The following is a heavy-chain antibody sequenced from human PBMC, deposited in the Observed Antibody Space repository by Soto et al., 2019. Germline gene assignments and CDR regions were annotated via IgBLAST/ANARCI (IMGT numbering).Heavy chain of an antibody. CDR1: GDTFTSYP. CDR3: ARNGVAGMDH. D-gene: IGHD3-3*01. V-gene: IGHV1-69*06. J-gene: IGHJ4*02. Sequence: GASVKVSCKASGDTFTSYPFSWVRQAPGQGLEWMGGIIPLFGTPNYAQKFQGRLTITADKSTSTVYMEMSGLNSDDTAVYYCARNGVAGMDHWGQGTRVTVSS. CDR2: IIPLFGTP.